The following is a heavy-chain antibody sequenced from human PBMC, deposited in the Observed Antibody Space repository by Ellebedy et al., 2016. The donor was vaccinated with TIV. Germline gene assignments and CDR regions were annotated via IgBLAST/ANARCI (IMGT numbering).Heavy chain of an antibody. Sequence: GESLKISCAVSGFTFSSYAMSWVRQAPGKGLEWVSAISGSGGSTYYADSVKGRLTISRDNSKNTLYLQMNSLRAEDTALYYCAKGTPGKGSSCFDYWGQGTLVTVSS. CDR1: GFTFSSYA. CDR2: ISGSGGST. CDR3: AKGTPGKGSSCFDY. D-gene: IGHD6-6*01. V-gene: IGHV3-23*01. J-gene: IGHJ4*02.